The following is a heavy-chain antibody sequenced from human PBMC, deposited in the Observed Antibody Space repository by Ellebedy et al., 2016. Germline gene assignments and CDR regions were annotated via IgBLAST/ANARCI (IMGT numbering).Heavy chain of an antibody. Sequence: SETLSLXXSVSGGSISNSNYYWGWVRQPPGKGLEWIASVFYSGSTFYNPSLRSRVTMSADTSKNHFSLKLSSVTPADTAVYHCARVKLLWFEDPGSDYYYGMDVWGQGTTVTVSS. CDR1: GGSISNSNYY. J-gene: IGHJ6*02. V-gene: IGHV4-39*02. CDR2: VFYSGST. CDR3: ARVKLLWFEDPGSDYYYGMDV. D-gene: IGHD3-10*01.